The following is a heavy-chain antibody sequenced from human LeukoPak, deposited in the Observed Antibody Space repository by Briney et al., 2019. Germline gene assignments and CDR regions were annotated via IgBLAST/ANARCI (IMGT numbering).Heavy chain of an antibody. D-gene: IGHD3-22*01. CDR1: EFTFNTYA. J-gene: IGHJ6*02. CDR3: AKSSGPGGYYYYGMDV. CDR2: ISGDGGIT. V-gene: IGHV3-23*01. Sequence: GGSLRLSCAASEFTFNTYAVSWVRQAPGKGLEWVSAISGDGGITYYADSVRGRFTISRDNSKSTLYLQMNSLRAKDTAVYYCAKSSGPGGYYYYGMDVWGQGTTVTVSS.